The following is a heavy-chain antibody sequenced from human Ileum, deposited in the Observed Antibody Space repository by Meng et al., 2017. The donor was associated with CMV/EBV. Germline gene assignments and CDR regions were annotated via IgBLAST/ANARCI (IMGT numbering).Heavy chain of an antibody. D-gene: IGHD3-16*01. CDR2: IRYDGSNE. CDR1: GFIFNTYG. V-gene: IGHV3-30*02. J-gene: IGHJ4*02. Sequence: GESLKISCAASGFIFNTYGMHWVRQAPGKGLEWVAFIRYDGSNEYYLDSVKGRFTISRDNSKNTLYLQMNSLRGDETAVYYCAKSHMGGERHQGPFDYWGQGTLVTVSS. CDR3: AKSHMGGERHQGPFDY.